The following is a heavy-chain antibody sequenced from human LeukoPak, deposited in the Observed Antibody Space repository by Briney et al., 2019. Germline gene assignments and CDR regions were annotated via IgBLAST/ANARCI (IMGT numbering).Heavy chain of an antibody. D-gene: IGHD3-9*01. CDR2: ISSSGSTI. CDR1: GFTFSSYE. Sequence: QPGGSLRLSCAASGFTFSSYEMNWVRQAPGKGLEWVSYISSSGSTIYYADSVKGRFTISRDNAKNSLYLQMNSLRAEDTAVYYCARTSLTGYYDAFDIWGQGTMVTVSS. V-gene: IGHV3-48*03. J-gene: IGHJ3*02. CDR3: ARTSLTGYYDAFDI.